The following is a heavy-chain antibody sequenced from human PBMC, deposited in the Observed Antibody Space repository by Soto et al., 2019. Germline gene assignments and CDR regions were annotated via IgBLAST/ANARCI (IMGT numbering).Heavy chain of an antibody. J-gene: IGHJ4*02. D-gene: IGHD3-10*01. Sequence: EVQLVETGGGLIQPGGSLRLSCAASGFTVSSNYMSWVRQAPGKGLEWVAGIYSGGSTYYADSVKGRFTISRDNPKNTLYLQMNSLRAEDTAVYYCAREAGTYWDYWGQGTLVTVSS. CDR1: GFTVSSNY. CDR3: AREAGTYWDY. CDR2: IYSGGST. V-gene: IGHV3-53*02.